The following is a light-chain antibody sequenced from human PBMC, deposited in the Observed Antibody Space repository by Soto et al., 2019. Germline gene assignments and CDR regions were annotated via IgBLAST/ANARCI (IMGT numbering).Light chain of an antibody. CDR3: AAWDDSLNGHVV. Sequence: QSVLTQPPSASGTPGQTVTISCSGRSTNIGSNTVNWYQQLPGMAPRLLIYRNNQRPSGVPDRFSGSKSGTSASLAITGLQSEDEADYYCAAWDDSLNGHVVFGGGTKLTVL. J-gene: IGLJ2*01. CDR2: RNN. CDR1: STNIGSNT. V-gene: IGLV1-44*01.